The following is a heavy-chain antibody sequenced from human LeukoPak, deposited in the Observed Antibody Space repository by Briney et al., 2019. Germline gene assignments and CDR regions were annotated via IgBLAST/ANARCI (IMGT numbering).Heavy chain of an antibody. Sequence: PGGSLRLSCAASGFTFSSYAMSWVRQAPGKGLEWVSAISGSGGSTYYADSVKGRFTISRDNSKNTLYLQMNSLRAEDTAVYYCANGAPDYYCSSTSCYGPFRHWGQGTLVTVSS. CDR3: ANGAPDYYCSSTSCYGPFRH. J-gene: IGHJ1*01. CDR2: ISGSGGST. V-gene: IGHV3-23*01. D-gene: IGHD2-2*01. CDR1: GFTFSSYA.